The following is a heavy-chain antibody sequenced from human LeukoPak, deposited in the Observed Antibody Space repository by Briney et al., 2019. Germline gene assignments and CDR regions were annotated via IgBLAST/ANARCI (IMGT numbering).Heavy chain of an antibody. Sequence: SETLSLTCAVSGYSISSGYYWGWIRQPPGKGLEWIGSIYHSGSTYYNPSLKSRVTISVDTSKNQFSLKLSSVTAADTAVYYCARILDNWFDPWGLGTLVTVSS. CDR1: GYSISSGYY. CDR2: IYHSGST. V-gene: IGHV4-38-2*01. J-gene: IGHJ5*02. CDR3: ARILDNWFDP.